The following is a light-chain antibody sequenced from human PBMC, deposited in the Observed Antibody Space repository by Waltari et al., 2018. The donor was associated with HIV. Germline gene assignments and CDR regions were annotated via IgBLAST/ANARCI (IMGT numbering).Light chain of an antibody. CDR2: WAS. V-gene: IGKV4-1*01. J-gene: IGKJ4*01. CDR1: QTVLHSSNKKNN. CDR3: QQYYSFPLT. Sequence: DIAMTQSPDSLAVSLGDKATINCRSSQTVLHSSNKKNNLAWYQRKPGQRPRLVLYWASTRESGVPDRFSGSGSGTNFTLTISRLQPEDVAVYYCQQYYSFPLTFGGGTTVEIK.